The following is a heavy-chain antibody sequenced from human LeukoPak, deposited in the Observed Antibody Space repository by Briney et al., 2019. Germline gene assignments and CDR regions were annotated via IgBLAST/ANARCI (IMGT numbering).Heavy chain of an antibody. CDR2: IYPRDSDT. CDR3: ARVSDYGWSPSPFDN. Sequence: HGESLKISCKGSGYSFTSYWIAWVRQMPGKGLEWMGIIYPRDSDTRYSPSFQGQVTISADKSISTAYLQWSGLKASDTAIFYCARVSDYGWSPSPFDNWGQGTLVTVSS. J-gene: IGHJ4*02. D-gene: IGHD4-17*01. CDR1: GYSFTSYW. V-gene: IGHV5-51*01.